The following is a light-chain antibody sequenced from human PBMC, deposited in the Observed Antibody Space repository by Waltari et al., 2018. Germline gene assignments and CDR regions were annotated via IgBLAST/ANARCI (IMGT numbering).Light chain of an antibody. V-gene: IGKV1-39*01. CDR3: QHSYNVPLT. J-gene: IGKJ4*01. Sequence: DIRMTQSPSSLSASIGDRVTISCRASQNIATYLNWYQQKSGKAPKLLIYGASTLQSGVPSRFSGSGSGTDFTLTIISLRPEDVAIYFCQHSYNVPLTFGGGTQVEI. CDR2: GAS. CDR1: QNIATY.